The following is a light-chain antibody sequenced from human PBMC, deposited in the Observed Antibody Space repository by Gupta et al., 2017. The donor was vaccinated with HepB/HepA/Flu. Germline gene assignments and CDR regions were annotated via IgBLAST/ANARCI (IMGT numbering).Light chain of an antibody. CDR3: QSLDSTDSHVI. CDR1: ALANQY. J-gene: IGLJ2*01. V-gene: IGLV3-25*03. Sequence: SYGLTQPPSVSVSPGQMARITCSGHALANQYVYWYQQKPGQAPVLVIYKGSERPSGIPVRFSASSAGTTVILTIRGVQAEDEADYYCQSLDSTDSHVIFGGGTKLTVL. CDR2: KGS.